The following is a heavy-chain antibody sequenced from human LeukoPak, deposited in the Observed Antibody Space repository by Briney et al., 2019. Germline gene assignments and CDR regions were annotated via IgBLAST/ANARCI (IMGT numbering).Heavy chain of an antibody. D-gene: IGHD6-13*01. CDR2: ISSNGGST. V-gene: IGHV3-64*01. Sequence: PGGSLGLSCAASGFTFSSYAMHWVRQAPGKGLEYVSAISSNGGSTYYANSVKGGFTISRDNSKNTLYLQMGSLRAEDMAVYYCATRGYSSSYWGQGTLVTVSS. CDR3: ATRGYSSSY. J-gene: IGHJ4*02. CDR1: GFTFSSYA.